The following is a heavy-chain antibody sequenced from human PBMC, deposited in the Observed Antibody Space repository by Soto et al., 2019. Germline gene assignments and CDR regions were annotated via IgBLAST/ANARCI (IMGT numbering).Heavy chain of an antibody. J-gene: IGHJ4*02. CDR3: AKGPYYDFWSGYYFDY. CDR2: ISGSGGST. D-gene: IGHD3-3*01. V-gene: IGHV3-23*01. Sequence: EVQLLESGGGLVQPGGSLRLSCAAFGFTFSSYAMSWVRQAPGKGLEWVSAISGSGGSTYYADSVKGRFTISRDNSKNTLYLQMNSLRAEDTAVYYCAKGPYYDFWSGYYFDYWGQGTLVTVSS. CDR1: GFTFSSYA.